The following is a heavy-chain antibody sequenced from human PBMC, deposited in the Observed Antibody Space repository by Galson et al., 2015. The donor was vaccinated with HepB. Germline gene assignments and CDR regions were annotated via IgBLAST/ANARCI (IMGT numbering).Heavy chain of an antibody. CDR2: IIPILGIA. CDR3: ARAAIVATPWFDP. Sequence: SVKVSCKASGGTFSSYTISWVRQAPGQGLEWMGRIIPILGIANYAQKFQGRVTITADKSTSTAYMELSSLRSEDTAVYYCARAAIVATPWFDPWGQGTLVTVSS. D-gene: IGHD5-12*01. V-gene: IGHV1-69*02. J-gene: IGHJ5*02. CDR1: GGTFSSYT.